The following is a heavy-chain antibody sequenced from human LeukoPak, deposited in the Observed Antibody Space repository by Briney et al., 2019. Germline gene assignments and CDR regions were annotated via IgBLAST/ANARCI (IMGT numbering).Heavy chain of an antibody. V-gene: IGHV3-23*01. CDR1: DFTFSTYG. CDR3: ARDQNWEEAY. CDR2: ISGGGGST. Sequence: PGGSLRLSCAASDFTFSTYGMSWVRQAPGKGLEWVSSISGGGGSTYYADSVKGRFTISRDNSKNTLNLQMHTVRVEDTAVYYCARDQNWEEAYWGQGTLVTVSS. J-gene: IGHJ4*02. D-gene: IGHD7-27*01.